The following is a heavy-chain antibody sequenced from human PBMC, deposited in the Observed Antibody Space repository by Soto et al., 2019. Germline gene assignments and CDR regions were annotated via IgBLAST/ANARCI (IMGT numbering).Heavy chain of an antibody. CDR1: GGSINSYY. CDR3: ARAGTAMVESDY. J-gene: IGHJ4*02. V-gene: IGHV4-59*01. Sequence: PSETLSLTCTVSGGSINSYYWSWIRQPPGKGLEWIGYIYYSGSTNYNPSLKSRVTISVDRSKNQFSLKLNSVTTADTAVYYCARAGTAMVESDYWGQGTLVTVSS. CDR2: IYYSGST. D-gene: IGHD5-18*01.